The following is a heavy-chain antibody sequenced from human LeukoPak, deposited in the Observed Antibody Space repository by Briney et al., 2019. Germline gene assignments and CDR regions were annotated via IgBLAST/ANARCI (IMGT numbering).Heavy chain of an antibody. CDR1: GGTFSSYA. CDR2: IIPIFGTA. V-gene: IGHV1-69*13. CDR3: ARDRGGYSYGRYYYGMDV. J-gene: IGHJ6*02. D-gene: IGHD5-18*01. Sequence: ASVKVSCKASGGTFSSYAISWVRQAPGQGLEWMGGIIPIFGTANYAQKFQGRVTITADESTSTAYMELSSLSSEDTAVYYCARDRGGYSYGRYYYGMDVWGQGTTVTVSS.